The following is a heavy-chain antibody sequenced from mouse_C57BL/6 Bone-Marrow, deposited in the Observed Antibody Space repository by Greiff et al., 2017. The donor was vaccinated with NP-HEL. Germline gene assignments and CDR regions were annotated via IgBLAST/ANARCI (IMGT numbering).Heavy chain of an antibody. CDR3: ARVPPDGYYLAWFAY. Sequence: QVQLQQSGAELVKPRASVKLSCKASGYTFTSYWMHWVKQRPGQGLEWIGMIHPNSGSTNYNEKFKSKATLTVDKSSSTAYMQLSSLTSEDSAVYYCARVPPDGYYLAWFAYWGQGTLVTVSA. CDR2: IHPNSGST. D-gene: IGHD2-3*01. CDR1: GYTFTSYW. J-gene: IGHJ3*01. V-gene: IGHV1-64*01.